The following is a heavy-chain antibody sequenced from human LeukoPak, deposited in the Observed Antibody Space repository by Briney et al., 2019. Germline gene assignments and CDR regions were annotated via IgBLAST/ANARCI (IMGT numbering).Heavy chain of an antibody. Sequence: PSETLSLTCTVSGDSISTYYWSWIRQPPGKGVEWIGSIYHSGSTYYNPSLKSRVTISVDTSKNQFSLKLSSVTAADTAVYYCARVYNWNSSGLGAPRDWGRGTQVTVSS. CDR2: IYHSGST. V-gene: IGHV4-38-2*02. J-gene: IGHJ4*02. D-gene: IGHD1-7*01. CDR3: ARVYNWNSSGLGAPRD. CDR1: GDSISTYY.